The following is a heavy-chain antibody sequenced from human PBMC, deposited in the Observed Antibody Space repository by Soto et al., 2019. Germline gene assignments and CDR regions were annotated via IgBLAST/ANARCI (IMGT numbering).Heavy chain of an antibody. CDR2: IKQDGSEK. CDR1: GFTFSSYW. J-gene: IGHJ6*03. D-gene: IGHD3-3*01. CDR3: ARDRGPIFGVVIIPINYYYYMDV. V-gene: IGHV3-7*01. Sequence: GGSLRLSCAASGFTFSSYWMSWVRQAPGKGLEWVANIKQDGSEKYYVDSVKGRFTISRDNAKNSLYLQINSLRAEDTAVYYCARDRGPIFGVVIIPINYYYYMDVWGKGTTVTVSS.